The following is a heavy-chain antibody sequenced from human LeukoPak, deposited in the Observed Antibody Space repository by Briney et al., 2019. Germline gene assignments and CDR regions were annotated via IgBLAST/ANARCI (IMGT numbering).Heavy chain of an antibody. CDR1: GFTFSSYS. D-gene: IGHD6-6*01. CDR3: ARAGSSSFLTDY. CDR2: ISSSSSYI. Sequence: GGSLRLSCAASGFTFSSYSMNWVRQAPGKGLEWVSSISSSSSYIYYADSVKGRFTISRDNAKNSPYLQMNSLRAEDTAVYYCARAGSSSFLTDYWGQGTLVTVSS. V-gene: IGHV3-21*01. J-gene: IGHJ4*02.